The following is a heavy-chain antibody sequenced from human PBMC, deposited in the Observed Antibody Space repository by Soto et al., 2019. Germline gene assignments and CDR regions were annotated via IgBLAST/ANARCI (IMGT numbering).Heavy chain of an antibody. CDR1: GGSISSYY. CDR3: ARDNPRYCTGGSCYSGSRSFDY. D-gene: IGHD2-15*01. Sequence: PSETLSLTCTVSGGSISSYYWTWIRQPPGKGLEWIGYIYNSGSTNHNPSLKSRVTISVDTSKNQFSLKLTSVTAADTAVYYCARDNPRYCTGGSCYSGSRSFDYWGQGTLVTVSS. V-gene: IGHV4-59*01. J-gene: IGHJ4*02. CDR2: IYNSGST.